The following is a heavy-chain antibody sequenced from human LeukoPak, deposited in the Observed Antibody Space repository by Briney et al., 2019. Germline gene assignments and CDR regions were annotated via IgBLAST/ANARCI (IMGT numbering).Heavy chain of an antibody. D-gene: IGHD3-22*01. J-gene: IGHJ4*02. V-gene: IGHV4-59*08. Sequence: SETLSLTCTVSGGSISSYYWSWIRQPPGKGLEWIGSIYHSGSTYYNPSLKSRVTISVDTSKNQFSLKLSSVTAADTAVYYCARVQDYYDSSGYYPYFDYWSQGTLVTVSS. CDR2: IYHSGST. CDR3: ARVQDYYDSSGYYPYFDY. CDR1: GGSISSYY.